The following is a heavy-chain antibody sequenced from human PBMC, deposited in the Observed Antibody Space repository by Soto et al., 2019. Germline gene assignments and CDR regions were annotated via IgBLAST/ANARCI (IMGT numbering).Heavy chain of an antibody. CDR3: ARSGSLWFGESYFDC. CDR2: IKQDGSEK. D-gene: IGHD3-10*01. Sequence: EVQLVESGGGVVQPEGSQRLSCAATGFTFSNYWMSWVRQAPGKGLEWVANIKQDGSEKYYAESVKGRYTISRDNTKNSLYLQMSSLRVEDTAVYYCARSGSLWFGESYFDCWGQGTLVTVSS. J-gene: IGHJ4*02. CDR1: GFTFSNYW. V-gene: IGHV3-7*04.